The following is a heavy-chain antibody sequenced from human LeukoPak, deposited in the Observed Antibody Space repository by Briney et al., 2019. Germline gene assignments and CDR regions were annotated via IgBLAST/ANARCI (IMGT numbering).Heavy chain of an antibody. J-gene: IGHJ6*02. CDR1: GFAFSNYA. CDR3: AKDDYSYYAMDV. Sequence: GGSLRLSCAASGFAFSNYAMSWVRQAPGKGLEWVSTISGSGGSTFYADSVKGRFTISRDNSRNTLYLQMNSLRAEDTAIYYCAKDDYSYYAMDVWGRGTTVTVSS. CDR2: ISGSGGST. V-gene: IGHV3-23*01.